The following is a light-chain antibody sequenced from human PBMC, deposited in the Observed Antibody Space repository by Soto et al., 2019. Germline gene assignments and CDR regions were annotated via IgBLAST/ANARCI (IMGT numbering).Light chain of an antibody. V-gene: IGLV1-40*01. J-gene: IGLJ1*01. CDR3: QSYDSSPGASYV. CDR1: SSSIGAGYD. Sequence: QSVLTQPPSVSGAPGQRVTISCTGSSSSIGAGYDVHWYQQLPGTAPKLLIYGNTNRPSGVPDRFSGSKSGTSASLAITGLQAEDEADYYCQSYDSSPGASYVFGTGTKVTVL. CDR2: GNT.